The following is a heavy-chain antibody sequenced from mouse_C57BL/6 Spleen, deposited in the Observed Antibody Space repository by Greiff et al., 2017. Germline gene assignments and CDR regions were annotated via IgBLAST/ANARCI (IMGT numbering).Heavy chain of an antibody. CDR3: TRWLEVAY. CDR2: IDPETGGT. D-gene: IGHD2-2*01. V-gene: IGHV1-15*01. CDR1: GYTFTDYE. J-gene: IGHJ3*01. Sequence: QVQLQQSGAELVRPGASVTLSCKASGYTFTDYEMHWVKQTPVHGLEWIGAIDPETGGTAYNQKFKGKAILTADKSSSTAYMELRSLTSEDSAVYYCTRWLEVAYWGQGTLVTVSA.